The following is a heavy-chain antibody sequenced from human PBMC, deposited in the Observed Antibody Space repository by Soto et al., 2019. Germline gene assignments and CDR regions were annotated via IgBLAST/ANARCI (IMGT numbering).Heavy chain of an antibody. CDR2: IYYSGST. V-gene: IGHV4-59*01. CDR1: GGSISNSY. J-gene: IGHJ5*02. D-gene: IGHD3-22*01. Sequence: TSETLSLTCTVSGGSISNSYWSWIRQPLGKGLEWIGYIYYSGSTNYNPSLKSRLTISVDTSKNQISLKLSSVTAADTAVYYCASSGIVGREVNSWFDPWGQGTLVTVSS. CDR3: ASSGIVGREVNSWFDP.